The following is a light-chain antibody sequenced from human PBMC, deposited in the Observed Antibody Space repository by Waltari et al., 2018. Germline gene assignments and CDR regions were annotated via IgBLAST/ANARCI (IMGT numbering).Light chain of an antibody. V-gene: IGLV1-47*01. J-gene: IGLJ2*01. CDR1: TSNIGTNS. Sequence: QSVLTQPPAASGTPGQRVTISCAGSTSNIGTNSVNWYQKFPGAAPKPLIYRINHRPSGVPDRFSGSKSGTSASLVISGLRSEDEADYFCAGWDDNLSVVFGGGTKLTVL. CDR2: RIN. CDR3: AGWDDNLSVV.